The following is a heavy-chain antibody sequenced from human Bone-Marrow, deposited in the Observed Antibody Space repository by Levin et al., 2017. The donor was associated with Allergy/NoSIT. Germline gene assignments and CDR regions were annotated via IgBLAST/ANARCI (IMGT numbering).Heavy chain of an antibody. CDR3: ARAYDGPGSCMDV. J-gene: IGHJ6*02. D-gene: IGHD3-10*01. CDR1: GFTFSNTW. CDR2: IKEDGSAK. Sequence: GGSLRLSCTASGFTFSNTWMSWVRQAPGRGLEWVANIKEDGSAKYYVDSAKGRFTISRDNANNSLYLQLSYLGVDDTAIYYCARAYDGPGSCMDVWGHGTTVTVTS. V-gene: IGHV3-7*01.